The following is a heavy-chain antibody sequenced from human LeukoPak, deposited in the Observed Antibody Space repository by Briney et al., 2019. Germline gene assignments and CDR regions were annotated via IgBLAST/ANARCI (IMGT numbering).Heavy chain of an antibody. CDR1: GFIFSNYV. J-gene: IGHJ6*02. D-gene: IGHD6-19*01. CDR2: ISSNGSTI. V-gene: IGHV3-11*01. CDR3: ARERGPYSSGWYQRFYYYYGMDV. Sequence: GGSLGLSCAASGFIFSNYVMSWIRQAPGKGLEWVSYISSNGSTIYYADSVKGRFTISRDNAKNSLYLQMNSLRAEDTAVYYCARERGPYSSGWYQRFYYYYGMDVWGQGTTVTVSS.